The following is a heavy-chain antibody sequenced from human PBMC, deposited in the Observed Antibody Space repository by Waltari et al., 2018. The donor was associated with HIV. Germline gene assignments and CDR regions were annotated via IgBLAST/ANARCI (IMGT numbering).Heavy chain of an antibody. J-gene: IGHJ6*02. Sequence: QVQLQESGPGLVKPSETLSLTCTVSGGSISSYYWSWIRQPPGKGLEWIGYIYYSGSTNYNPSLKSRVTISVDTSKNQFSLKLSSVTAADTAVYYCARVAKDFWSGSSLYGMDVWGQGTTVTVSS. D-gene: IGHD3-3*01. CDR1: GGSISSYY. CDR2: IYYSGST. CDR3: ARVAKDFWSGSSLYGMDV. V-gene: IGHV4-59*01.